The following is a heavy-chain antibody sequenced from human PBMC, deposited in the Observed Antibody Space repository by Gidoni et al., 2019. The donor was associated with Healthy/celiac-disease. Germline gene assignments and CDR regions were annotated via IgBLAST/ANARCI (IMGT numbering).Heavy chain of an antibody. CDR1: GFTFSSYG. CDR2: IWYDGSNK. V-gene: IGHV3-33*01. Sequence: QVQLVESGGGVVQPGRSLRLSCAASGFTFSSYGMHWVRQAPGKGLEWVAVIWYDGSNKYYADSVKGRFTISRDNSKNTLYLQMNSLRAEDTAVYYCARDRLGVRSSWPDAFDIWGQGTMVTVSS. D-gene: IGHD6-13*01. CDR3: ARDRLGVRSSWPDAFDI. J-gene: IGHJ3*02.